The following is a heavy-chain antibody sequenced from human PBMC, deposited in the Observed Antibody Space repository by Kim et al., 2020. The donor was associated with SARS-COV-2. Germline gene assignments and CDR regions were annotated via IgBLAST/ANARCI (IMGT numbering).Heavy chain of an antibody. V-gene: IGHV3-23*01. CDR1: GFTFSPYA. J-gene: IGHJ3*01. D-gene: IGHD2-2*01. Sequence: GGSLRLSCAASGFTFSPYAMRWVRQAPGKGLEWVSCMSANGGTTFYADSVKGRVYISRDDTQNTLYLQVNSLRGEDTAVYYCAKLTTTSSHSAIDVWGQG. CDR2: MSANGGTT. CDR3: AKLTTTSSHSAIDV.